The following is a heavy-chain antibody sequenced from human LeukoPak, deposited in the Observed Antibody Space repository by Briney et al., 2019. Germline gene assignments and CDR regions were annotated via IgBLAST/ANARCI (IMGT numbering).Heavy chain of an antibody. CDR3: ARVQEFGELSLIFGY. CDR1: GGSISSGDYY. D-gene: IGHD3-10*01. Sequence: PSETLSLTCTVSGGSISSGDYYWSWIRQPPGKGLEWIGYIYYSGSTYYNPSLKSRVTISVDTSKNQFSLKLSSVTAADTAVYYCARVQEFGELSLIFGYWGQGTLVTVSS. CDR2: IYYSGST. J-gene: IGHJ4*02. V-gene: IGHV4-30-4*01.